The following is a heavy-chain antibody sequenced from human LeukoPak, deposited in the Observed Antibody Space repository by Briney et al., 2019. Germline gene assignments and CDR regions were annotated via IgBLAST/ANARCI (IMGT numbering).Heavy chain of an antibody. CDR2: IWYDGSNK. Sequence: GGSLRLSCAVSGFTFSSYGMHWVRQAPGKGLEWVAVIWYDGSNKYYADSVKGRFTISRDNSKNTLYLQMNSLRAEDTAVYYCARDQGPFIAVAGMDYWGQGTLVTVSS. J-gene: IGHJ4*02. D-gene: IGHD6-19*01. CDR3: ARDQGPFIAVAGMDY. V-gene: IGHV3-33*08. CDR1: GFTFSSYG.